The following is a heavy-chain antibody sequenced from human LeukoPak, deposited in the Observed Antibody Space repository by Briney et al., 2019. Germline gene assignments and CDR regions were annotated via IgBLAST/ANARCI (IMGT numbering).Heavy chain of an antibody. V-gene: IGHV3-9*01. CDR3: AKDRYSSSWYYFDY. J-gene: IGHJ4*02. Sequence: GGSLRLSCAASGFTFDDYAMHWVRQAPGKGLEWVSGISWNSGSIGYADSVKGRFTISRDNAKNSLYLQMNSLRAEDTALYYCAKDRYSSSWYYFDYWGQGTLVTVSS. D-gene: IGHD6-13*01. CDR1: GFTFDDYA. CDR2: ISWNSGSI.